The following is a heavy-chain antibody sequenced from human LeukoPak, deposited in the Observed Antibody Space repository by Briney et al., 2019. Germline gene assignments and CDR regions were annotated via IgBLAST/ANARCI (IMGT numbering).Heavy chain of an antibody. CDR2: ISGSGGST. V-gene: IGHV3-23*01. CDR3: AKDPVGNYYYYYMDV. CDR1: GFTFSSYA. D-gene: IGHD4-23*01. Sequence: GGSLRLSCAASGFTFSSYAMSWVRQAPGKGLEGVSAISGSGGSTYYAGSVKGRFTISRDNSKNTLYLQMNSLRAEDTAVYYCAKDPVGNYYYYYMDVWGKGTTVTVSS. J-gene: IGHJ6*03.